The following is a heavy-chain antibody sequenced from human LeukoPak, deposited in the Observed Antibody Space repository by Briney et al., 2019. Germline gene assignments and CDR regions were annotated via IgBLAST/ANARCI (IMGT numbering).Heavy chain of an antibody. CDR2: IGGSGGST. D-gene: IGHD3-10*01. V-gene: IGHV3-23*01. Sequence: PGGSLRLSWAASRFTFSSYAMSWVRQAPGKGREWVPAIGGSGGSTYYADSVKGRFTISRDNSKNTLYLQMNSLRAEDTAVYYCAKDSMVRGVISYMDVWGKGTTVTVSS. CDR3: AKDSMVRGVISYMDV. J-gene: IGHJ6*03. CDR1: RFTFSSYA.